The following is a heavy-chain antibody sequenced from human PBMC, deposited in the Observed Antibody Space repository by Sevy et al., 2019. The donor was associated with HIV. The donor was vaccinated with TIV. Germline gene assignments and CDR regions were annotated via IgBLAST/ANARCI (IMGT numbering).Heavy chain of an antibody. D-gene: IGHD2-15*01. CDR3: ARGGYYIDS. CDR2: ISTYNGDT. J-gene: IGHJ4*02. CDR1: GYTFRNYR. Sequence: ASVKVSRKTSGYTFRNYRITWVRQAPGQGLQWVGWISTYNGDTSYAQQLQGRVTMTTETSTSTAYMELRSLRSDDTAVYYCARGGYYIDSWGQGTLVTVSS. V-gene: IGHV1-18*01.